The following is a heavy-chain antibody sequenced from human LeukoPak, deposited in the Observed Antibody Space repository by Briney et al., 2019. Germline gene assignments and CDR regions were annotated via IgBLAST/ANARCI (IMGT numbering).Heavy chain of an antibody. CDR1: GGSISSYY. V-gene: IGHV4-59*01. Sequence: SETLSLTCTVSGGSISSYYWSWIRQPPGKGLEWIGCIYYSGSTNYNPSLKSRVTISVDTSKNQFSLKLSSVTAADTAVYYCARGRYYDSSGYGIDYWGQGTLVTVSS. CDR2: IYYSGST. CDR3: ARGRYYDSSGYGIDY. D-gene: IGHD3-22*01. J-gene: IGHJ4*02.